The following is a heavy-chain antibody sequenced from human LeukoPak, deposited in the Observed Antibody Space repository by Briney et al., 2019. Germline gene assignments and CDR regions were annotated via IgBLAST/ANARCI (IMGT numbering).Heavy chain of an antibody. CDR1: GGSISSYY. D-gene: IGHD4-23*01. V-gene: IGHV4-59*01. CDR3: ARTTVVTKFDY. CDR2: IYYSGST. J-gene: IGHJ4*02. Sequence: SEILSLTCTVSGGSISSYYWSWIRQPPGKGLEWIGYIYYSGSTNYNPSLKSRVTISVDTSKNQFSLKLSSVTAADTAVYYCARTTVVTKFDYWGQGTLVTVSS.